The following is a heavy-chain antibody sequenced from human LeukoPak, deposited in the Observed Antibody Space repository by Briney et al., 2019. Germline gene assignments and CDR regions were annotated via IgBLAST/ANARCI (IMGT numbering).Heavy chain of an antibody. CDR1: EFTFSSYE. D-gene: IGHD5-18*01. V-gene: IGHV3-48*03. CDR2: ISGGDDTT. J-gene: IGHJ4*02. CDR3: ARVSRIQYFDC. Sequence: GGSLRLSCSASEFTFSSYEMNWVRQAPGKGLEWVSYISGGDDTTLYADSVKGRFTTSRDNAKNSLYLQLTSLRAEDTAVYYCARVSRIQYFDCWGQGILVTVSS.